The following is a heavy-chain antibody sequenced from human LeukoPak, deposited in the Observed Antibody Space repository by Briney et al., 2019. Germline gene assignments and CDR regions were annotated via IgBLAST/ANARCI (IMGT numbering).Heavy chain of an antibody. D-gene: IGHD1-26*01. J-gene: IGHJ4*02. V-gene: IGHV3-7*01. Sequence: HPGGSLRLSCAASGFTFSSYWMSWVRQAPGKGLEWVANIKQDGSEKYYVDSVKGRFTISRDNAKNSLYLQMNSLRAEDTAVYYCGIPNRGSYWGYFDYWGQGTLVTVSS. CDR1: GFTFSSYW. CDR2: IKQDGSEK. CDR3: GIPNRGSYWGYFDY.